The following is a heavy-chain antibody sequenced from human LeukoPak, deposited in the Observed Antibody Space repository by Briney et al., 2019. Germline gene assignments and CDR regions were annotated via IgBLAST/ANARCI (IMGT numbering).Heavy chain of an antibody. V-gene: IGHV4-61*02. CDR3: AREESDWSSLGYYYHYMDV. J-gene: IGHJ6*03. Sequence: SETLSLTCTVSGGSINSGSYYWPWLRQPAGKGLEWIGRVYTSGSTNYKPSLRSRVTISLDASKNQLSLKLGSVTAADTAVYYCAREESDWSSLGYYYHYMDVWGKGTTVTISS. D-gene: IGHD3-9*01. CDR1: GGSINSGSYY. CDR2: VYTSGST.